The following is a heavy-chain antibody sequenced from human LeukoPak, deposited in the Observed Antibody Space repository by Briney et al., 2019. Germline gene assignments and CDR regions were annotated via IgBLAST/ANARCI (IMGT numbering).Heavy chain of an antibody. CDR2: IIPIFGTA. CDR1: GYTFTNYF. D-gene: IGHD3-22*01. V-gene: IGHV1-69*13. CDR3: ARASPYYYDSSGIDY. J-gene: IGHJ4*02. Sequence: ASVKVSCKASGYTFTNYFMHWVRQAPGQVLEWMGGIIPIFGTANYAQKFQGRVTITADESTSTAYMELRSLRSDDTAVYYCARASPYYYDSSGIDYWGQGTLVTVSS.